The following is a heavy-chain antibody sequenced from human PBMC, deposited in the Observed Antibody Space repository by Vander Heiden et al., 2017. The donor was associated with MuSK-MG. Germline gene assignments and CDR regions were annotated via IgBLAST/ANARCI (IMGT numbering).Heavy chain of an antibody. D-gene: IGHD6-19*01. J-gene: IGHJ3*02. CDR1: GGSISSGSYY. V-gene: IGHV4-61*02. Sequence: QVQLQESGPGLVKPSQTLSLTCTVPGGSISSGSYYWSWIRQPAGKGLEWIGRIYTSGSTNYNPSLKSRVTMSVDTSKNQFSLKRSSVTAAETAVYYCARDRMDRLYSSGWYFSAFDIWGQGTMVTVSS. CDR3: ARDRMDRLYSSGWYFSAFDI. CDR2: IYTSGST.